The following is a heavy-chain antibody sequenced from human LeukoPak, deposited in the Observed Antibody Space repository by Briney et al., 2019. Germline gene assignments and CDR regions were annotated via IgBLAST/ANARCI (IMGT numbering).Heavy chain of an antibody. D-gene: IGHD5-18*01. V-gene: IGHV4-59*12. Sequence: PSETLSLTCTVSGGSISSFYWSWIRQPPGKGLEWIGYIYYSGSTSYNPSLKSRVTISVDTSKNQFSLKLSSVTAADTAVYYCAGAKVRAPYIFDYWGHRTLVTVSS. CDR1: GGSISSFY. CDR2: IYYSGST. CDR3: AGAKVRAPYIFDY. J-gene: IGHJ4*01.